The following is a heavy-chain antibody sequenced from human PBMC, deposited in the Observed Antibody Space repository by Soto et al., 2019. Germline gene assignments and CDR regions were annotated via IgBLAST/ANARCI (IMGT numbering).Heavy chain of an antibody. CDR2: ISHNGGVT. J-gene: IGHJ5*02. Sequence: EVQLLESGGDLARPGGSLRLSCAASGFTFDNYAMTWVRQAPGKGLEWVSAISHNGGVTYYADSVKGRFTISRDNSKNTLYLQMSSLRAEDTAIYYCANSNPHSSSSWFDPWGQGTLVTVSS. D-gene: IGHD6-19*01. CDR3: ANSNPHSSSSWFDP. V-gene: IGHV3-23*01. CDR1: GFTFDNYA.